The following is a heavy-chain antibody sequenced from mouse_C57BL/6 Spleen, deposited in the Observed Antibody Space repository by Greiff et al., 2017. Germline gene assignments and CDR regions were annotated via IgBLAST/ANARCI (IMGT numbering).Heavy chain of an antibody. CDR2: ISPRSGNT. Sequence: QVQLQQSGAELARPGASVKLSCKASGYTFTSYGISWVKQRTGQGLEWIGEISPRSGNTYYNEKFKGKATLTADKSSSTAYMELRSLTSEDSAVYYCATSYYGSSSWYFDVGGTGTTVTVSS. CDR1: GYTFTSYG. CDR3: ATSYYGSSSWYFDV. J-gene: IGHJ1*03. D-gene: IGHD1-1*01. V-gene: IGHV1-81*01.